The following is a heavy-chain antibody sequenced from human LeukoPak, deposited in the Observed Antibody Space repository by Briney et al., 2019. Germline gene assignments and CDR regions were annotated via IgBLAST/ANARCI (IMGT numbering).Heavy chain of an antibody. D-gene: IGHD5-24*01. CDR1: GFTFSTYW. CDR3: AREQRPDY. CDR2: IRQDGSKI. Sequence: PGGSLRLSCAASGFTFSTYWMSWVRQAPGKGLEWVANIRQDGSKIYYVDSVKGRFTISRDNAKNSLYLQMNSLRAEDTAVYYCAREQRPDYWGQGTLVTVSS. V-gene: IGHV3-7*01. J-gene: IGHJ4*02.